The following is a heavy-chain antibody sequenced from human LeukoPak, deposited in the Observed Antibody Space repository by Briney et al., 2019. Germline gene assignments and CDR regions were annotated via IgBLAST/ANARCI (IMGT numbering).Heavy chain of an antibody. CDR2: FGSAGDT. Sequence: PLGGSLRLSCATSGFPFSAYDMHWVRQAPGKGLEWVSAFGSAGDTYYPGAVKGRFTISRDYAMNSVYLHMNSLRAGDTAVYFCVRGALPGDNWYFDLWGVAPWSLSHQ. J-gene: IGHJ2*01. CDR1: GFPFSAYD. CDR3: VRGALPGDNWYFDL. V-gene: IGHV3-13*01.